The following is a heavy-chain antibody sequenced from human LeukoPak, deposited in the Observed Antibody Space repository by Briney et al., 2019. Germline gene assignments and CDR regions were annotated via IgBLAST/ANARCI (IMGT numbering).Heavy chain of an antibody. CDR2: ISGDGGTI. J-gene: IGHJ4*02. CDR1: GFTFSGYA. V-gene: IGHV3-64*01. CDR3: ARDGIATNDY. Sequence: GGSLRLSCAASGFTFSGYAMQWVRQAPEKRPEYVSGISGDGGTIYYASSVKGRFIISRDNSKNTLYLQMGSLRAEDMAVYYCARDGIATNDYWGQGTLVTVSS. D-gene: IGHD5-24*01.